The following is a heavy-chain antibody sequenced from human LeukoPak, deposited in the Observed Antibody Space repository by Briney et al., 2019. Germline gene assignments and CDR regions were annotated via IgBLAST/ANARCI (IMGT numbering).Heavy chain of an antibody. CDR1: GGTFNSYP. J-gene: IGHJ6*03. CDR3: TRDRGYCRNSDCYHYYMDV. Sequence: SVKVSCKASGGTFNSYPINWVRQAPGLGLEWMGGIMPSFGPTNYAQKFQGRVTITADESTSTVYMDLSSLRSEDTAVYYCTRDRGYCRNSDCYHYYMDVWGGGTTITVSS. CDR2: IMPSFGPT. V-gene: IGHV1-69*01. D-gene: IGHD2-8*01.